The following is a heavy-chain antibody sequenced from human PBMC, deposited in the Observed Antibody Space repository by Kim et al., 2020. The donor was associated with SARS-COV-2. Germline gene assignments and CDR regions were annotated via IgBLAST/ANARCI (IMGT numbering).Heavy chain of an antibody. CDR2: IYYSGST. CDR1: GGSISSYY. D-gene: IGHD4-17*01. V-gene: IGHV4-59*01. Sequence: SETLSLTCTVSGGSISSYYWSWIRQPPGKGLEWIGYIYYSGSTNYNPSLKSRVTISVDTSKNQFSLKLSSVTAADTAVYYCAREGAESTVTSYDAFDIWGQGTMVTVSS. CDR3: AREGAESTVTSYDAFDI. J-gene: IGHJ3*02.